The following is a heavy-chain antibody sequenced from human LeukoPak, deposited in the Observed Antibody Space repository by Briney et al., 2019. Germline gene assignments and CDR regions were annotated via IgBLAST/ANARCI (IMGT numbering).Heavy chain of an antibody. J-gene: IGHJ4*02. CDR1: GGSISSSSYY. CDR2: IYYSGST. CDR3: ANTGLRY. V-gene: IGHV4-39*07. Sequence: SETLSLTCTVSGGSISSSSYYWGWIRQPPGKGLEWIGSIYYSGSTYYNPSLKSRVTISVDTSKNQFSLKLSSVTAADTAVYYCANTGLRYWGQGTLVTVSS. D-gene: IGHD5-18*01.